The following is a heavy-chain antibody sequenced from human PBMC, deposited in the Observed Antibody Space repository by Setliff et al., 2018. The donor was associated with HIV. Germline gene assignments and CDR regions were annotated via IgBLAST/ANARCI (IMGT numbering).Heavy chain of an antibody. CDR2: VHSTGTT. D-gene: IGHD3-10*01. V-gene: IGHV4-4*07. CDR3: ARARITMIGGRLEPYAFDR. CDR1: GGSFSTYY. J-gene: IGHJ3*01. Sequence: SETLSLTCTVSGGSFSTYYWSWIRQPAGEGPEYIGRVHSTGTTIYNPSLKIRVTMSVDASKKQRSLNLRSVTAAYTAVYYCARARITMIGGRLEPYAFDRWGQGTKVTVSS.